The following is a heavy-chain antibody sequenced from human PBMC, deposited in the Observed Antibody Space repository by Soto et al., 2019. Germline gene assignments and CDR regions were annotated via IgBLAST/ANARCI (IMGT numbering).Heavy chain of an antibody. J-gene: IGHJ5*02. V-gene: IGHV1-18*01. CDR1: GYTFTSYG. CDR3: ARDWYYYGSGSYPHWFDP. Sequence: ASVKVSCKASGYTFTSYGISWVRQAPGQGLEWMGWISAYNGNTNYAQELQGRVTMTTDTSTSTAYMELRSLRSDDTAVYYCARDWYYYGSGSYPHWFDPWGQGTLVTVSS. CDR2: ISAYNGNT. D-gene: IGHD3-10*01.